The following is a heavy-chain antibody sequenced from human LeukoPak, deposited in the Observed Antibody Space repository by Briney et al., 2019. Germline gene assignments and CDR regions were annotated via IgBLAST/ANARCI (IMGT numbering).Heavy chain of an antibody. J-gene: IGHJ1*01. Sequence: GGSLRLSCAASGFTFDDYAMHWVRQAPGKGLEWVSGISWNSGSIGYADSVKGRFTISRDNAKNSLYLQMNSLRAEDTALYYCAKDIGRLQQLVSRGFQHWGQGTLVTVSS. D-gene: IGHD6-13*01. CDR2: ISWNSGSI. V-gene: IGHV3-9*01. CDR3: AKDIGRLQQLVSRGFQH. CDR1: GFTFDDYA.